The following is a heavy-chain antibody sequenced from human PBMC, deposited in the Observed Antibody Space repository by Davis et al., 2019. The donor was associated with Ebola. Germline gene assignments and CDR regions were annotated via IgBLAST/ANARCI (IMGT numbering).Heavy chain of an antibody. V-gene: IGHV3-9*01. CDR1: GFTFDDYA. Sequence: SLKISCAASGFTFDDYAMHWVRQAPGKGLEWVSGISLNSGSIGYADSVQGRFTISRDNAKNSLYLQMNSLIAEEKALYYCSKDGNLFYSSSWGSYFDYWGQGTLVTVSS. CDR2: ISLNSGSI. D-gene: IGHD6-13*01. J-gene: IGHJ4*02. CDR3: SKDGNLFYSSSWGSYFDY.